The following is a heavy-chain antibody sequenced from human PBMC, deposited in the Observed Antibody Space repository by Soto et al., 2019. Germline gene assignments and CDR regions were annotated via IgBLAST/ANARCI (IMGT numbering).Heavy chain of an antibody. D-gene: IGHD6-13*01. CDR2: IYPGDAET. CDR3: ARQDRHIAAALDY. V-gene: IGHV5-51*01. J-gene: IGHJ4*02. Sequence: PGESLKISCQGSGYDFTHYWVAWVRQTPGKGLEWMGVIYPGDAETRYSPSFQGRVTFSVDKSIDTAYLHWSSLEASDTAMYYCARQDRHIAAALDYWGQGTLVTVSS. CDR1: GYDFTHYW.